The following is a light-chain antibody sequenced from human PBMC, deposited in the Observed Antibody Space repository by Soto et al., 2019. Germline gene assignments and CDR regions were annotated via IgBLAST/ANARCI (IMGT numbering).Light chain of an antibody. CDR3: KQYYSFPWT. CDR2: AAS. V-gene: IGKV1-5*01. Sequence: DIQMTQSPSTLSASVGDRVTITCRASQSISVWLAWYQQKAGKAHKLLIYAASTLQSGVPSGFSGSGSGTDFTLTISCLQSEDFATYYCKQYYSFPWTFGQGTKVDIK. CDR1: QSISVW. J-gene: IGKJ1*01.